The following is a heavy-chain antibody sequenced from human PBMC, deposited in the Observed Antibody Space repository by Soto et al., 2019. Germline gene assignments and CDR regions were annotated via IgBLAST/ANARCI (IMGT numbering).Heavy chain of an antibody. CDR3: ARSTYYDILTGYYPYGMDV. V-gene: IGHV5-51*01. CDR2: IYPSDSDT. CDR1: GYHFTNYW. Sequence: GESLKISCKGSGYHFTNYWIGWVRQMPGKGLEWMGFIYPSDSDTRYSPSFQGQVTISADKSISTAYLQWSSLKASDTAMYYCARSTYYDILTGYYPYGMDVWGQGTTVTVSS. D-gene: IGHD3-9*01. J-gene: IGHJ6*02.